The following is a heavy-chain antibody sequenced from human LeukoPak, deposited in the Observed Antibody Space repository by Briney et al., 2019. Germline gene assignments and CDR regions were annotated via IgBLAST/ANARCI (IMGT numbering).Heavy chain of an antibody. V-gene: IGHV3-30*18. CDR3: AKDHSWSSGWSGYFDY. D-gene: IGHD6-19*01. J-gene: IGHJ4*02. Sequence: GGSLRLSCAASGIIFSSYGMHWVRQAPGKGLEWVAVISYDGSNKYYADSVKGRFTISRDNSKNTLYLQMNSLRAEDTAVYYCAKDHSWSSGWSGYFDYWGQGTLVTVSS. CDR1: GIIFSSYG. CDR2: ISYDGSNK.